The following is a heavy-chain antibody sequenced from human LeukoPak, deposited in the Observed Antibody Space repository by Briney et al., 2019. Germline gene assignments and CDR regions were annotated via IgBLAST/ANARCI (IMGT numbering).Heavy chain of an antibody. V-gene: IGHV4-59*01. CDR2: IYYGGTT. Sequence: PSENLSLTCTVSSGSISGYYWSWLRQPPGKGLEWIGYIYYGGTTNYNPSLKSRVTILVDTSKTQFSLNLTSVTAADTALYYCARGHNIAVPYLNSWGQGIPVTVSS. J-gene: IGHJ4*02. D-gene: IGHD6-19*01. CDR3: ARGHNIAVPYLNS. CDR1: SGSISGYY.